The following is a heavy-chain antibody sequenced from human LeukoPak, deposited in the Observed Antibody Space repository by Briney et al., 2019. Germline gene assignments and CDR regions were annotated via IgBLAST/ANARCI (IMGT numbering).Heavy chain of an antibody. V-gene: IGHV3-33*08. J-gene: IGHJ4*02. D-gene: IGHD6-13*01. CDR2: IWYDGSKK. Sequence: GGSLRLSCAASGFTFSSYWVHWVRQAPGKGLEWVAAIWYDGSKKYYADSVKGRFTISRDNSKNTLFVQMNSLRAEDTALYYCARVANASTWGPDCWGQGTLVTVSS. CDR3: ARVANASTWGPDC. CDR1: GFTFSSYW.